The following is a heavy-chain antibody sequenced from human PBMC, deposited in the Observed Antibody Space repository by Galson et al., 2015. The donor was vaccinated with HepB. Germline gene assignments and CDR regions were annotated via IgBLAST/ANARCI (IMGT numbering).Heavy chain of an antibody. D-gene: IGHD3-10*01. CDR2: ISWNSGSI. J-gene: IGHJ5*02. V-gene: IGHV3-9*01. CDR1: GFTFDDYA. CDR3: ACQGPGVQGSGFWFDP. Sequence: SLRLSCAASGFTFDDYAMHWVRQAPGKGLEWVSGISWNSGSIGYADSVKGRFTISRDNAKNSLYLQMNSLRAEDTALYYCACQGPGVQGSGFWFDPWGQGTLVTVSS.